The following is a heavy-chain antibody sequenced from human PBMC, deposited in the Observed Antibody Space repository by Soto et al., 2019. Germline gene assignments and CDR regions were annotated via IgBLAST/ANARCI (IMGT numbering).Heavy chain of an antibody. Sequence: GGSLRLSCAASGFTFSSYAIHWVRQAPGKGLEWVAVMWYDGSEKYYADSVKGRFTISRDNSKNTLYLQMNSLRAEDTAVYYCARDFESRFDPWGKGALVPVSS. J-gene: IGHJ5*02. CDR3: ARDFESRFDP. V-gene: IGHV3-33*01. CDR1: GFTFSSYA. D-gene: IGHD3-9*01. CDR2: MWYDGSEK.